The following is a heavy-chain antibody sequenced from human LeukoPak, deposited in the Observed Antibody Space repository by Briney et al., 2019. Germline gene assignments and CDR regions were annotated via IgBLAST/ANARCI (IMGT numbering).Heavy chain of an antibody. CDR1: GFTFSSSW. CDR3: ARAGYYRFDY. Sequence: PGGSLRLSCAASGFTFSSSWVHWVRQAPGKGLVWFSRINPDGSGTDYADSVKGRFTISRDNAQNLLYLQMNSLRAEDTAVYYCARAGYYRFDYWGQGALVTVSS. V-gene: IGHV3-74*01. D-gene: IGHD2-15*01. CDR2: INPDGSGT. J-gene: IGHJ4*02.